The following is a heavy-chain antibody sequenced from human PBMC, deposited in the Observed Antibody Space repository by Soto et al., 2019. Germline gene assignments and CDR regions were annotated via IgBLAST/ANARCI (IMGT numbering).Heavy chain of an antibody. CDR3: AREGGRLNWFDP. CDR2: ISSSTI. Sequence: EVQLVESGGGLVQPGGSLRLSCVASGFTFSSYSMNWVRQAPGKGLEWVSYISSSTIYYADSVKGRFTISRDNAKNSLYLQMNSLRDEDTAVYYCAREGGRLNWFDPWGQGTLVTVSS. J-gene: IGHJ5*02. CDR1: GFTFSSYS. V-gene: IGHV3-48*02. D-gene: IGHD2-15*01.